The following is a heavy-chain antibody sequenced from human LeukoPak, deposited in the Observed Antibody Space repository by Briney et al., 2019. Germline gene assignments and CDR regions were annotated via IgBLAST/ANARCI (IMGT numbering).Heavy chain of an antibody. CDR2: IYYSGST. V-gene: IGHV4-59*01. J-gene: IGHJ4*02. CDR3: ARGPPPYSSSWYGFDY. Sequence: SETLSLTCTVSCGSISSYYWSWIRQPPGKGLEWIGYIYYSGSTNYNPSLKSRVTISVDTSKNQFSLKLSSVTAADSAVYYCARGPPPYSSSWYGFDYWGQGTLVTVSS. CDR1: CGSISSYY. D-gene: IGHD6-13*01.